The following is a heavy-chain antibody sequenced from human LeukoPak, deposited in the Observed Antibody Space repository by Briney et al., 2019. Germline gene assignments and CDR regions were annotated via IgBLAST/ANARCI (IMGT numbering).Heavy chain of an antibody. CDR2: ISGSGGST. CDR3: AKDYGSGSYYNDYFDY. D-gene: IGHD3-10*01. J-gene: IGHJ4*02. CDR1: GFTFSSYA. Sequence: PGGSLRLSCAASGFTFSSYAMSWVRQAPGKGLEWVSAISGSGGSTYYADSVKGRFTISRDNSKNTLYLQMNSLRAEDTAVYYCAKDYGSGSYYNDYFDYWGQGTLVTVSS. V-gene: IGHV3-23*01.